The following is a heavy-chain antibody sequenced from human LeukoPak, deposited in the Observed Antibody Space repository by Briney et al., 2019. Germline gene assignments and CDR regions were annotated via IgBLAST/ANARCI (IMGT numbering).Heavy chain of an antibody. Sequence: GGYLRLSCAASGFTFSTYGMHWVRQAPGKGLEWVAVIWYDGSNKYYADSVKGRFTISRDNSKNTLYLQMNSLRAEDTAVYYCARGDGYNFGLHDYWGQGTLVTGSS. CDR1: GFTFSTYG. CDR3: ARGDGYNFGLHDY. CDR2: IWYDGSNK. J-gene: IGHJ4*02. V-gene: IGHV3-33*01. D-gene: IGHD5-24*01.